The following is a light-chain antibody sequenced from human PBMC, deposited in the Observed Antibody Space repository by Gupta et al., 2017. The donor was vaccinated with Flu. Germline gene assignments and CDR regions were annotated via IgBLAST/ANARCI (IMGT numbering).Light chain of an antibody. J-gene: IGKJ5*01. CDR1: QSLLHSNGYNY. CDR2: LGS. V-gene: IGKV2-28*01. Sequence: DIVMTQSPLSLPVTPGEPASISCRSSQSLLHSNGYNYLDWYLQKPGQSPQLLIYLGSTRAYGVPDRFSGSGLGTDFTLRISRAESADVGVYYGMQDLQTHAFGQGTRLENK. CDR3: MQDLQTHA.